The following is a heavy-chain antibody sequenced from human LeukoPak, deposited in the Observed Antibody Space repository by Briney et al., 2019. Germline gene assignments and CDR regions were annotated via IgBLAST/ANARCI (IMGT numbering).Heavy chain of an antibody. J-gene: IGHJ3*02. CDR1: GFTFSSYA. Sequence: GSLRLSCAASGFTFSSYAMSWVRQPPGKGLEWIGEINHSGSTNYNPSLKSRVTISVDTSKNQFSLKLSSVTAADTAVYYCARGAAFDIWGQGTMVTVSS. V-gene: IGHV4-34*01. CDR2: INHSGST. CDR3: ARGAAFDI.